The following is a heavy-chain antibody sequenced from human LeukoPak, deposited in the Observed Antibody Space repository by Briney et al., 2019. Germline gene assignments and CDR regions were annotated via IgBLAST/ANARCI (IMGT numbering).Heavy chain of an antibody. D-gene: IGHD4-11*01. V-gene: IGHV1-46*01. CDR1: GYTFTSYY. CDR3: AREGPDGSATVTTFNYWYFDL. Sequence: ASVKVSCKASGYTFTSYYMHWVRQAPGQGLEWMGIINPSGGSTSYAQKFQGRVTMTRDMSTSTVYMDLSSLRSEDTAVYYCAREGPDGSATVTTFNYWYFDLWGRGTLVTVSS. CDR2: INPSGGST. J-gene: IGHJ2*01.